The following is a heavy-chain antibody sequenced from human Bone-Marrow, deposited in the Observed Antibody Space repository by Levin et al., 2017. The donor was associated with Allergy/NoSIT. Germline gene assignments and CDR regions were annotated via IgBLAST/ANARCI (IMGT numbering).Heavy chain of an antibody. CDR1: GDSVSSTSAA. D-gene: IGHD6-13*01. CDR2: TYYRSKWYN. Sequence: SQTLSLTCAISGDSVSSTSAAWNWIRQSPSRGLEWLGRTYYRSKWYNDYAASVKSRISINPDTSKNQLSLQVNSVTPEDTAVYYCARTTIAAGIGYFDYWGQGTLVTVSS. J-gene: IGHJ4*02. V-gene: IGHV6-1*01. CDR3: ARTTIAAGIGYFDY.